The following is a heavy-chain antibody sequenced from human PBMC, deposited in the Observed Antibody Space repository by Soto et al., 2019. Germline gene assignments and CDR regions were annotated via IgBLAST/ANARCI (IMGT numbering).Heavy chain of an antibody. Sequence: ASVKVSCKASGYTFTGYYMHWVRQAPGQGLEWMGWVNPNSGGTNYAQKNQGWVTMTRDTSISTAYMELSRLRSDDTAVYYCARDLNGIVDLDYWGQGTLVTVS. CDR2: VNPNSGGT. CDR3: ARDLNGIVDLDY. D-gene: IGHD3-16*02. CDR1: GYTFTGYY. V-gene: IGHV1-2*04. J-gene: IGHJ4*02.